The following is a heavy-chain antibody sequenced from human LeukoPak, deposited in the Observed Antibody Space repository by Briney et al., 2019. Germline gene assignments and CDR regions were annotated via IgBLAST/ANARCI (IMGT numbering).Heavy chain of an antibody. J-gene: IGHJ4*02. Sequence: SETLSLTCTVSNGSNISSSYYWGWIRQPPGKGLEWIGSIYYSGSTYYNPSLKSRVTISVDTSKNQFSLKLSSVTAADTAVYYCARLWFGELLPHRFEYWGQGTLVTVSS. D-gene: IGHD3-10*01. CDR1: NGSNISSSYY. CDR2: IYYSGST. CDR3: ARLWFGELLPHRFEY. V-gene: IGHV4-39*01.